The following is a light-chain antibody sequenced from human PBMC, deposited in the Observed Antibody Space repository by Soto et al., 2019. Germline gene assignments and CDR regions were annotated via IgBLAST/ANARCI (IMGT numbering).Light chain of an antibody. CDR3: MQAQQSPPWT. CDR2: LGY. J-gene: IGKJ1*01. CDR1: ESLLHSNGYNY. V-gene: IGKV2-28*01. Sequence: DVEGSRAPLALPVTPGEPASIACRSSESLLHSNGYNYLDWYLQKPGQSPQLLXYLGYNRASGVPDRFSGSGSGTDYTLKIIRVEAADVGFYYCMQAQQSPPWTCGQGTKVDIK.